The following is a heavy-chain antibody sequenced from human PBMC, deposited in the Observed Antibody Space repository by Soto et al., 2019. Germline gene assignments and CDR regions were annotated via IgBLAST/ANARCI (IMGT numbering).Heavy chain of an antibody. J-gene: IGHJ6*02. CDR3: AREGPAPYYYYGMDV. CDR2: ISAYNGNT. Sequence: QVQLVQSGGEVKKPGASVKVSCMTSGYSFTTYGISWVRQAPGQGLEWMGWISAYNGNTNYAQKLQGRVTMTTDTYTSTAYMELRSLRSDDTAVYYCAREGPAPYYYYGMDVWGQGSTVTVSS. V-gene: IGHV1-18*01. CDR1: GYSFTTYG.